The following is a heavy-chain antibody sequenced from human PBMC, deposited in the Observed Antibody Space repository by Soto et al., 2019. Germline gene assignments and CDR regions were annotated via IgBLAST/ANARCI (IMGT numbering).Heavy chain of an antibody. CDR2: IYPGDSDT. V-gene: IGHV5-51*01. Sequence: GESLKISCKGSGYSFTNYWIGWVRQMPGKGLEWMGIIYPGDSDTRYSPSFQGQVTISADKSISTAYLQWSSLKASDTAIYYCARRRPQTGFDYWGQGTLVTSPQ. CDR3: ARRRPQTGFDY. J-gene: IGHJ4*02. CDR1: GYSFTNYW.